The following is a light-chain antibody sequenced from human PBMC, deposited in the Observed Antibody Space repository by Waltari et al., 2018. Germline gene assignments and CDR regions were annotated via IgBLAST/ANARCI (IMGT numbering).Light chain of an antibody. CDR2: HAS. CDR3: QQSYSTPPT. V-gene: IGKV1-5*01. CDR1: QSISSW. Sequence: DTQMTQSPSTLSASVGDTVTITCRASQSISSWLAWYQQKPGKAPKLLIFHASSLESGVPSRFSGGGSGVEFTLTISSLQPEDFATYYCQQSYSTPPTFGQGTKVEIK. J-gene: IGKJ1*01.